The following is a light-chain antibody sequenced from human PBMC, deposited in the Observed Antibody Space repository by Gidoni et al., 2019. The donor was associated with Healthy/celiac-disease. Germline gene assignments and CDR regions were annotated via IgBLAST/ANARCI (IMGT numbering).Light chain of an antibody. J-gene: IGKJ1*01. CDR1: QSISSY. V-gene: IGKV1-39*01. CDR3: QQSYSTPPWT. Sequence: DIQMTQSPSSLSASVGDRVTITCRASQSISSYLNWYQQQPGKAPKLLLYAASSLQSGVHSRFSGSVSGTDFTLTISSLQPEEFATYYCQQSYSTPPWTFGQGTKVEIK. CDR2: AAS.